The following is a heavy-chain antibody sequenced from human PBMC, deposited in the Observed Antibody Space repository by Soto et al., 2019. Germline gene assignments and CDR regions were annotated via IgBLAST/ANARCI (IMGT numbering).Heavy chain of an antibody. CDR3: ARTYYYDSSGPAEH. J-gene: IGHJ1*01. D-gene: IGHD3-22*01. CDR1: GCTFSSYT. Sequence: GASVKVSCKASGCTFSSYTISWVRQAPGQGLGWMGRIIPILGIANYAQKFQGRVTITADESTSTAYMELSSLRSEDTAVYYCARTYYYDSSGPAEHWGQGTLVTVSS. V-gene: IGHV1-69*02. CDR2: IIPILGIA.